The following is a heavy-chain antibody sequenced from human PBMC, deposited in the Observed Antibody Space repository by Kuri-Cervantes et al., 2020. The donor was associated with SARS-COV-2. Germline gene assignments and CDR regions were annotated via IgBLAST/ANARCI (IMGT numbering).Heavy chain of an antibody. J-gene: IGHJ4*02. CDR1: GGSISSSSYY. D-gene: IGHD3-10*01. CDR3: ARGGWCGYYGSGSYYLFDY. CDR2: IYYSGST. V-gene: IGHV4-39*01. Sequence: GSLRLSCTVSGGSISSSSYYWGWIRQPPGKGLEWIGSIYYSGSTYYNPSLKSRVTISVDTSKNQFSLRLSSVTAADTAVYYCARGGWCGYYGSGSYYLFDYWGQGTLVTVSS.